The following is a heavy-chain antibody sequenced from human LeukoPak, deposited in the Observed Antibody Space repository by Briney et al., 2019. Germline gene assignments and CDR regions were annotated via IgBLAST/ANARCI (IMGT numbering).Heavy chain of an antibody. CDR2: ISVYNGST. CDR1: GYTFTSYG. V-gene: IGHV1-18*01. CDR3: VRGAVAGTNLFDC. D-gene: IGHD6-19*01. J-gene: IGHJ4*02. Sequence: ASVKVSCKTSGYTFTSYGISWVRQAPGQGLEWMGWISVYNGSTNYAQKLQGRVTMTTDTSTSTAYMELGSLRSDDTAVYYCVRGAVAGTNLFDCWGQGTLVTVSS.